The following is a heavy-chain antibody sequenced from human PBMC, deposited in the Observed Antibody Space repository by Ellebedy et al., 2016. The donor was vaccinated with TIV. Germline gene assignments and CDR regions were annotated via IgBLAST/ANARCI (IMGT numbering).Heavy chain of an antibody. J-gene: IGHJ6*01. V-gene: IGHV5-51*01. CDR3: ARRGRQAPNYFYYAMDV. CDR2: IFPDDSDT. CDR1: GYSFTNYY. D-gene: IGHD3-3*01. Sequence: TVSCKASGYSFTNYYIAWVRLVPGRGLEWMGIIFPDDSDTKYSPSFQGQVFISVDKSITTAYLQWSSLKASDSGIYYCARRGRQAPNYFYYAMDVWGQGTTVTVSS.